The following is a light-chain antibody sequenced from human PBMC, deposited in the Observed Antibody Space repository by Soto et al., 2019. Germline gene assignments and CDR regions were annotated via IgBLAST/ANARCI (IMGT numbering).Light chain of an antibody. Sequence: QSVLTQPRSVSGSPGQSVTISCTGASSDVGGYNYVSWYQQNPGKAPKLMIHDVTKRPSGVSDRFSGSKSGNTASLTISGLQAEDEADYYCCSYAGNSTYVFGTWPNVAVL. V-gene: IGLV2-11*01. J-gene: IGLJ1*01. CDR3: CSYAGNSTYV. CDR1: SSDVGGYNY. CDR2: DVT.